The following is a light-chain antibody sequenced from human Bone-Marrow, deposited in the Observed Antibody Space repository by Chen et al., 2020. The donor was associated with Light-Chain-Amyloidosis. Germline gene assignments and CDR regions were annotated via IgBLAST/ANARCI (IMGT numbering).Light chain of an antibody. CDR1: DLPTKY. CDR2: RDT. CDR3: QSADSSGTYEVI. Sequence: SYELTQPPSVSVSPGQTARITCSGDDLPTKYAYWYQQKPGRAPVLVIHRDTERPSGISERFSGSSSGTTATLNISGVQAEDEADYHCQSADSSGTYEVIFGGGTKLTV. J-gene: IGLJ2*01. V-gene: IGLV3-25*03.